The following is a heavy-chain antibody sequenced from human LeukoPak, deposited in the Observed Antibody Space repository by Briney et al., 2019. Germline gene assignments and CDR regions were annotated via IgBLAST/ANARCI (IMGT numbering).Heavy chain of an antibody. CDR1: GFTFSSYA. D-gene: IGHD4-11*01. CDR3: AKRTDYSNYGPFDY. Sequence: GGSLRLSCAASGFTFSSYAMSWVRQAPGKGLEWVSAISGSGGSTYYADSVKGRFTISRDNSKNTLFLQMNSLRAEDTAVYYCAKRTDYSNYGPFDYWGQGTLVAVSS. V-gene: IGHV3-23*01. J-gene: IGHJ4*02. CDR2: ISGSGGST.